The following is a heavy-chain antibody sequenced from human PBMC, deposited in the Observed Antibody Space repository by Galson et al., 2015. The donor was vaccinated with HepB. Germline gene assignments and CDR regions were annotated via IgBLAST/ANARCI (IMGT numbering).Heavy chain of an antibody. Sequence: SLRLSCAASAFTFSSYWMHWVRQVPGKGLVWVSRINSDGSSITYADSVKGRFTITRDDAKNTLYLQMNSLRAEDTAVYYCARGDYDYWSGFSTGEGYYMDVWGKGTTVTVSS. J-gene: IGHJ6*03. D-gene: IGHD3-3*01. V-gene: IGHV3-74*01. CDR2: INSDGSSI. CDR3: ARGDYDYWSGFSTGEGYYMDV. CDR1: AFTFSSYW.